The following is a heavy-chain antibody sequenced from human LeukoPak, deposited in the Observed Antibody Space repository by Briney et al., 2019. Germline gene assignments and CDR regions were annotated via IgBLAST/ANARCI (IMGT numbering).Heavy chain of an antibody. V-gene: IGHV3-53*01. CDR3: ASDYSYGPFDY. D-gene: IGHD5-18*01. Sequence: GWSLRLSGAACGVGVRSNYMSWVRQAPGKGLEWVSVIYSGGSTYYADSVKGRFTISRDNSKNTLYLQMNSLRAEDTAVYYCASDYSYGPFDYWGQGTLVTVSS. J-gene: IGHJ4*02. CDR2: IYSGGST. CDR1: GVGVRSNY.